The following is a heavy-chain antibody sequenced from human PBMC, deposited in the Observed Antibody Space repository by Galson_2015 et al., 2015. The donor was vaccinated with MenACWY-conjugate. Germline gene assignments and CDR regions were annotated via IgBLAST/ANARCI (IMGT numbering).Heavy chain of an antibody. CDR2: IYHAGST. CDR3: ARRLRSDRYCFQH. V-gene: IGHV4-4*02. D-gene: IGHD2-21*02. Sequence: ETLSLTCAISGDTISTNVWWNWVRQPPGKGLEWIGEIYHAGSTNYNPSLKSRATISVDKSKNQFSLDLSSVTAADTAVYYCARRLRSDRYCFQHWGQGTLVTVSS. J-gene: IGHJ1*01. CDR1: GDTISTNVW.